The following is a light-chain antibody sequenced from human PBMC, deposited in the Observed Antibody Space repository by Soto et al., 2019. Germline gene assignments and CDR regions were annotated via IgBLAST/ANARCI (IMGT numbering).Light chain of an antibody. CDR1: ISDVGGYNY. J-gene: IGLJ1*01. CDR2: DVS. CDR3: SSYTSSSTYV. V-gene: IGLV2-14*03. Sequence: ALTQPASVSGSPGQSITISCTGTISDVGGYNYVSWYQQHPGKAPKLMIFDVSNRPSGVSNRFSGSKSGYTASLTISGLQAEDEADYYCSSYTSSSTYVFGTGTKVPS.